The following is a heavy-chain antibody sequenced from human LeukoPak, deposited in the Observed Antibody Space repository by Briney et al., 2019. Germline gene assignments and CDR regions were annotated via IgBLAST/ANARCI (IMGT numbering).Heavy chain of an antibody. V-gene: IGHV4-34*01. D-gene: IGHD5-18*01. Sequence: PSETLSLACAVYGGSFSGYYWSWIRQPPGKGLEWIGEINHSGSTNYNPSLKSRVTMSVDTSKNQFSLKLSSVTAADTAVYYCAGTAMTRYYYYYYMDVWGKGTTVTIPS. J-gene: IGHJ6*03. CDR2: INHSGST. CDR3: AGTAMTRYYYYYYMDV. CDR1: GGSFSGYY.